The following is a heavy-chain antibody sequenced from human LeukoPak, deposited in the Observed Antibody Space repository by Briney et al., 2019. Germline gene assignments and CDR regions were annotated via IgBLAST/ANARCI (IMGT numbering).Heavy chain of an antibody. CDR1: GFTFSSSA. V-gene: IGHV3-23*01. CDR3: AKDSPVATR. CDR2: ITDSGDGT. Sequence: GGSLRLSCAASGFTFSSSAMSWVRQTPGRGLEWVSSITDSGDGTYYADSVKGRFTISRDDSKNTLYLQMNSLRAEDTAVYYCAKDSPVATRWGQGTLVTVSS. D-gene: IGHD1-26*01. J-gene: IGHJ4*02.